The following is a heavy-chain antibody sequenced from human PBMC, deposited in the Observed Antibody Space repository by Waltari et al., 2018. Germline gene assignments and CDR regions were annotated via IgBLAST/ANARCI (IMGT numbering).Heavy chain of an antibody. V-gene: IGHV4-34*01. Sequence: QVQLQQLGAGLLQPSETLSLTCAVYGGSFSGYYWSWLRQPPGKWLEWTGEINHSGRTNYNPFLKGRVAISLDTSKNQCSLKLSSVTCADTAVYDCACRDVFGAGDYMGKAYWGQGTLVTVSS. CDR2: INHSGRT. CDR1: GGSFSGYY. J-gene: IGHJ4*02. D-gene: IGHD3-9*01. CDR3: ACRDVFGAGDYMGKAY.